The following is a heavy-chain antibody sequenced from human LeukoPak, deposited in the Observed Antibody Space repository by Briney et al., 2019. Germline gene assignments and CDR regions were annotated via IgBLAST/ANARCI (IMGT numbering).Heavy chain of an antibody. CDR1: GFTFSSYG. V-gene: IGHV3-30*18. J-gene: IGHJ4*02. Sequence: GGSLRLSCAASGFTFSSYGMHWVRQAPGKGLEWVAVISYDGSNKYYADSVKGRFTISRDNSKNTLYLQMNSLRAEDTAVYYCAKDQISGSYYPFDYWGQGTPVTVSS. CDR3: AKDQISGSYYPFDY. CDR2: ISYDGSNK. D-gene: IGHD1-26*01.